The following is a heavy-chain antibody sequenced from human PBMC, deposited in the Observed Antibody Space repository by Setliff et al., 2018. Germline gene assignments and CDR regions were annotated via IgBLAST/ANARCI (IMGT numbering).Heavy chain of an antibody. V-gene: IGHV5-10-1*01. J-gene: IGHJ6*03. CDR1: GYSFTSYW. CDR3: ARIRRDIVVVVGATPDYYDYMDV. D-gene: IGHD2-15*01. CDR2: IDPSDSYT. Sequence: GESLTLSCKGSGYSFTSYWISWVRQMPGKGPEWMGRIDPSDSYTNYSPSFQGHVTISGDKSISTAYLQWSSLKASDTAMYYCARIRRDIVVVVGATPDYYDYMDVWGKGTTVTVSS.